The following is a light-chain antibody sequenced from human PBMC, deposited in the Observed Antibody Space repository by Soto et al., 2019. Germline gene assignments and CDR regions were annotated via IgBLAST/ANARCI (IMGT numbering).Light chain of an antibody. V-gene: IGLV1-51*01. CDR3: GTCDSSLSVDVV. Sequence: QSVLTQPPSVSAAPGQKVTISCSGSSSNIGNNYLSWYQQLPATAPKLLIYDNNKRPSGIPDRFSGSKSGTSATLGITGLQTGDEADYYCGTCDSSLSVDVVFGGGTKQTVL. J-gene: IGLJ2*01. CDR1: SSNIGNNY. CDR2: DNN.